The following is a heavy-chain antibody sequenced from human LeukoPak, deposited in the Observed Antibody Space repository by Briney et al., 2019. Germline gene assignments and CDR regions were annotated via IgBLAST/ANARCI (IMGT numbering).Heavy chain of an antibody. D-gene: IGHD6-13*01. V-gene: IGHV4-59*11. CDR2: IYYSGST. CDR1: GGSISSHY. Sequence: SETPSLTCTVSGGSISSHYWSWIRQPPGKGLEWIGYIYYSGSTNYNPSLKSRVTISVDTSKNQFSLKLSSVTAADTAVYYCARERIAAAGAVWFDPWGQGTLVTVSS. CDR3: ARERIAAAGAVWFDP. J-gene: IGHJ5*02.